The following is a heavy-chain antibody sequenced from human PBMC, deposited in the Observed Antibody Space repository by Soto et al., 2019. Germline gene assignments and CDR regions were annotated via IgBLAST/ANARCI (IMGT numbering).Heavy chain of an antibody. Sequence: PGGSLRLSCAASGFTFSTYAMSWVRQAPGKGLEWVSVISSGGTTTYYPDSVKGRFTISRDNSKNTLFLQMNSLRAEDTAIYYCAKVRNGGNSVPNYGMDVWGQGTTVTVSS. CDR3: AKVRNGGNSVPNYGMDV. J-gene: IGHJ6*02. CDR1: GFTFSTYA. CDR2: ISSGGTTT. V-gene: IGHV3-23*01. D-gene: IGHD2-21*02.